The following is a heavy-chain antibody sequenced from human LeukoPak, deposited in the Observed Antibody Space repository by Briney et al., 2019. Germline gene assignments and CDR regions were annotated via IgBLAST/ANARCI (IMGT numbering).Heavy chain of an antibody. CDR1: GFTFSTHA. D-gene: IGHD3-22*01. CDR3: AKDMDDSSGFSYYYH. Sequence: GGSLRLSCAASGFTFSTHAMSWARQAPGKGLEWVSTIRGNGHTTHYVDSVKGRFTISRDNSKNSLYLQMNSLRAEDTAVYYFAKDMDDSSGFSYYYHWGRGTLVPVSS. V-gene: IGHV3-23*01. CDR2: IRGNGHTT. J-gene: IGHJ1*01.